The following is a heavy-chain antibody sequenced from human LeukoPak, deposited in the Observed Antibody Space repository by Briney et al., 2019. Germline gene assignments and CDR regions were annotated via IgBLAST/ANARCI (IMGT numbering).Heavy chain of an antibody. V-gene: IGHV4-39*01. Sequence: SETLSLTCTVSGGSISSSSYYWGWIRQPPGKGLEWIGSIYYSGSTYYNPSLKSRVTISVDTSKNQFSLKLSSVTAADTAVYYCAKGRCYDYVWGSYPKRNYFDYWGQGTLVTVSS. CDR2: IYYSGST. CDR3: AKGRCYDYVWGSYPKRNYFDY. J-gene: IGHJ4*02. CDR1: GGSISSSSYY. D-gene: IGHD3-16*02.